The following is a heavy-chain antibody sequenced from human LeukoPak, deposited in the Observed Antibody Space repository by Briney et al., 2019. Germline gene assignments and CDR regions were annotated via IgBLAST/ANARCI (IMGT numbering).Heavy chain of an antibody. CDR2: INAGNGNT. Sequence: ASVKVSCKASGYTFTSYAMHWVRQAPGQRLEWMGWINAGNGNTKYSQKFQGRVTITRDTSASTAYMELSSLRSEDTAVYYCARERSYGDYAYWGQGTLVIVSS. V-gene: IGHV1-3*01. CDR1: GYTFTSYA. D-gene: IGHD4-17*01. J-gene: IGHJ4*02. CDR3: ARERSYGDYAY.